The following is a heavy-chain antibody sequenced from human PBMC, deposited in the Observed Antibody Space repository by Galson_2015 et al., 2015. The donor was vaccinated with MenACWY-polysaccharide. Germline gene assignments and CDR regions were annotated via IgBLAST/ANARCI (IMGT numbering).Heavy chain of an antibody. CDR1: GGSISSGSYY. Sequence: TLSLTCTVSGGSISSGSYYWSWIRQPAGKGLEWIGRIYTSGSTNYNPSLKSRVTISVDTSKNQFSLKLSSVTAADTAVYYCARDATYRGGYYYYGMDVWGQGTTVTVSS. J-gene: IGHJ6*02. CDR3: ARDATYRGGYYYYGMDV. D-gene: IGHD1-14*01. V-gene: IGHV4-61*02. CDR2: IYTSGST.